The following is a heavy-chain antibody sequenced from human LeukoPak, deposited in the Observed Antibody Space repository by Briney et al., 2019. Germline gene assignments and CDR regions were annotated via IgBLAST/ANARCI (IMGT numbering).Heavy chain of an antibody. CDR2: ISAYNGNT. CDR1: GYTFTSYG. D-gene: IGHD5-12*01. J-gene: IGHJ4*02. CDR3: ARDTVATIWGYYFDY. Sequence: ASVKVSCKASGYTFTSYGISWVRQAPGQGLEWMGWISAYNGNTNYAQKLQGRVTMTTDTSTSTAYMELRSLRSDDTAVYYCARDTVATIWGYYFDYWGQGTLVTVSS. V-gene: IGHV1-18*01.